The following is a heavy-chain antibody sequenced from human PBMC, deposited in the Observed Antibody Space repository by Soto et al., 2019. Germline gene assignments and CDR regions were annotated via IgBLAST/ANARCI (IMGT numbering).Heavy chain of an antibody. D-gene: IGHD7-27*01. CDR1: GFMFSDYW. CDR2: IKSDGSSI. Sequence: QPGGSLRLSCAASGFMFSDYWMHWVRQAPGKGLVWVSRIKSDGSSISHADSVKGRFTISRDNAKNTLYLQMNSLRAEDTAVYYCVRAGDPTWGYYFDYWGQGTPVTVSS. V-gene: IGHV3-74*01. J-gene: IGHJ4*02. CDR3: VRAGDPTWGYYFDY.